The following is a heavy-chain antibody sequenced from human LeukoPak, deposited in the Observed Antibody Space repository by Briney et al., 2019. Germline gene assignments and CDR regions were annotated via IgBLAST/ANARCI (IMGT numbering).Heavy chain of an antibody. Sequence: NPSETLSLTCAVYGGSFSGYYWSWIRQPPGKGLEWIGEINHSGSTNYNPSLKSRVTISVDTSKNQFSLKLSSVTAADTAVYYCAIRIAAAVFGYWGQGTLVTVSS. D-gene: IGHD6-13*01. CDR3: AIRIAAAVFGY. J-gene: IGHJ4*02. CDR1: GGSFSGYY. CDR2: INHSGST. V-gene: IGHV4-34*01.